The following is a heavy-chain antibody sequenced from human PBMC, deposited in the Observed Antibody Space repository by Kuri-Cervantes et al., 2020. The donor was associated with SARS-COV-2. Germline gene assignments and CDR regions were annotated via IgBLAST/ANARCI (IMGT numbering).Heavy chain of an antibody. CDR3: ARDSCSSTSCGHSS. D-gene: IGHD2-2*01. Sequence: GGSLRLSCAASGFTFSSYGMHWVRQAPGKGLEWAAVIWYDGSNKYYADSVKGRFTISRDNSKNTLYLQMNSLRAEDTAVYYCARDSCSSTSCGHSSWGQGTMVTVSS. CDR1: GFTFSSYG. V-gene: IGHV3-33*01. J-gene: IGHJ3*01. CDR2: IWYDGSNK.